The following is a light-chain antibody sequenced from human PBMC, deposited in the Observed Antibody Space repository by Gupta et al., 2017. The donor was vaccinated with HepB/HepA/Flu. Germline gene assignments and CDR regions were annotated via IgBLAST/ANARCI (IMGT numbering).Light chain of an antibody. Sequence: SSLLTQPPSVSVAPGRTARITCGGNNIGTKSVHWYQQRPGQAPLVVIYEDTNRPSGIPERISCSNSGNTATLTISRVEAGDEADDDCQVWDNRTDNPMVFGGGTKLTV. CDR1: NIGTKS. CDR3: QVWDNRTDNPMV. CDR2: EDT. J-gene: IGLJ2*01. V-gene: IGLV3-21*03.